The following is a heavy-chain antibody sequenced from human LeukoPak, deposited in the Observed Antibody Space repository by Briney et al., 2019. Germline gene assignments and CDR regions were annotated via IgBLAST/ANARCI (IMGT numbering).Heavy chain of an antibody. Sequence: GSVSVSRKVSGYTLTRYGISWAPRAPGQGVEWRGWISAYNGNTNYTQTLEGRVTIPTDTSTSTAYMELRSLRCGYMAVYYCARYFGGDCPGFCYWGPGALVT. J-gene: IGHJ4*03. V-gene: IGHV1-18*03. CDR1: GYTLTRYG. D-gene: IGHD2-21*02. CDR2: ISAYNGNT. CDR3: ARYFGGDCPGFCY.